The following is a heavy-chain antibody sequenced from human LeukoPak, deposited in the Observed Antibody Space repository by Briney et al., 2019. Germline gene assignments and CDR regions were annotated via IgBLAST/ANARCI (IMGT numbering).Heavy chain of an antibody. D-gene: IGHD3-22*01. CDR3: SKGPGGYWDY. CDR1: GYIFTNYG. J-gene: IGHJ4*02. CDR2: INGDGRRT. Sequence: GGSLRLSCVGSGYIFTNYGMGWVRQAPGKGLEWVSAINGDGRRTYYADSVKGRFTISRDNSRSVLYLQMNSLGADGTAVYYCSKGPGGYWDYWGQGALVTVSS. V-gene: IGHV3-23*01.